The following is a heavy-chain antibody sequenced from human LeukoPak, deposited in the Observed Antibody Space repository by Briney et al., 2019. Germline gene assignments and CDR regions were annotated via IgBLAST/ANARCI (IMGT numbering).Heavy chain of an antibody. J-gene: IGHJ5*02. CDR3: ARDGLTGDERFDP. D-gene: IGHD7-27*01. V-gene: IGHV1-2*02. Sequence: ASVKVSCKASGYTFTGYYMHWVRQAPGQGLEWMGWINPNSGGTNYAQKFQGRVTMTTDTSTSTAYMELRSLRSDDTAVYYCARDGLTGDERFDPWGQGTLVTVSS. CDR1: GYTFTGYY. CDR2: INPNSGGT.